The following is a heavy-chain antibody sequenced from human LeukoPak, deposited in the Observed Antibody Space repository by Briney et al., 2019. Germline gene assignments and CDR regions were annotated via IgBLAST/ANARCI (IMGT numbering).Heavy chain of an antibody. J-gene: IGHJ4*02. CDR1: GFTFSNYW. Sequence: GGSLRLSCAASGFTFSNYWMSWVRQAPGKGLEWVANIKEDGSEKYYVDSVRGRFTISRDNAKNSLSLQMNSLRAEDTAVYYCVRYTRRYPFDYWGQGTLVTVSS. D-gene: IGHD2-2*02. CDR2: IKEDGSEK. V-gene: IGHV3-7*04. CDR3: VRYTRRYPFDY.